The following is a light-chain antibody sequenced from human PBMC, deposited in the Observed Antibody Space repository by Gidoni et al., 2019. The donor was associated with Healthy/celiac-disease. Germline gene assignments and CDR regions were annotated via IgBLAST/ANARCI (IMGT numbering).Light chain of an antibody. J-gene: IGLJ3*02. V-gene: IGLV2-23*02. CDR3: CSDAGSSNWV. CDR1: SSDVGSYNL. CDR2: EVS. Sequence: QSALTQPASVSGSPGQSIPISCTGTSSDVGSYNLVSWYQQHPGKAPKLMIYEVSKRPSGVSNRFSGSKSGNTAPLTISGLQAEDEADYYCCSDAGSSNWVFGGGTKLTVL.